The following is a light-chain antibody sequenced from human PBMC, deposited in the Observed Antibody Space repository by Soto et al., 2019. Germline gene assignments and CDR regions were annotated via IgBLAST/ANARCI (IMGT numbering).Light chain of an antibody. CDR1: SSDVGNYNL. J-gene: IGLJ1*01. CDR3: CSYAGSSTPYV. CDR2: EGS. Sequence: QSVLTQPASVSGSPGHSITLSCTGASSDVGNYNLVSWYQQHPGKAPKLIIYEGSKRPSGVSNRFSGSKSGNTASLTISGLQAEDEADYYCCSYAGSSTPYVFGTGTKLTVL. V-gene: IGLV2-23*01.